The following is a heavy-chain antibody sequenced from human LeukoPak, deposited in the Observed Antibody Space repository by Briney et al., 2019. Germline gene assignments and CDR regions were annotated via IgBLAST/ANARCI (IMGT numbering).Heavy chain of an antibody. Sequence: SETLSLTCNVSGGSTSSYYWSWIRQPPGKGLEWIGYISTSGSTNYNPSLKSRVTISVDTSRNQFSLKLSSVTVADTAVYYCARLCRSSVSPTAFDIWGQGTMVTVSS. CDR3: ARLCRSSVSPTAFDI. J-gene: IGHJ3*02. D-gene: IGHD3-10*02. V-gene: IGHV4-4*09. CDR2: ISTSGST. CDR1: GGSTSSYY.